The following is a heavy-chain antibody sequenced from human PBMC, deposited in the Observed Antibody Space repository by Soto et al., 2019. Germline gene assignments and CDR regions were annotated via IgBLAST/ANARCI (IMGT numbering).Heavy chain of an antibody. CDR2: ISYDGSNK. D-gene: IGHD4-17*01. Sequence: QVQLVESGGGVVQPGRSLRLSCAASGFTFSSYAMHWVRQAPGKGLEWGAVISYDGSNKYYADSVKGRFTISRDNSKNTLNLQMNSLRAEDTAVYYCARDAGTTVILYFDYWGQGTLVTVSS. V-gene: IGHV3-30-3*01. CDR1: GFTFSSYA. CDR3: ARDAGTTVILYFDY. J-gene: IGHJ4*02.